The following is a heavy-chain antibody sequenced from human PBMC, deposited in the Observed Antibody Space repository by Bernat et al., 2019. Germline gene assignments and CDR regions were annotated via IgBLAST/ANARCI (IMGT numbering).Heavy chain of an antibody. V-gene: IGHV3-23*04. J-gene: IGHJ3*02. Sequence: EVQVVESGGGLVQPGGSLKVSCAASRLTISSYAMSWVRQAPGKGLEWVSGISQSGGSTNYADSVKGRFTISRDNSKNTLYLQMNSLRAEDTAVYYCAKASGSYYGRGAFDIWGQGTMVTVSS. CDR3: AKASGSYYGRGAFDI. CDR2: ISQSGGST. D-gene: IGHD1-26*01. CDR1: RLTISSYA.